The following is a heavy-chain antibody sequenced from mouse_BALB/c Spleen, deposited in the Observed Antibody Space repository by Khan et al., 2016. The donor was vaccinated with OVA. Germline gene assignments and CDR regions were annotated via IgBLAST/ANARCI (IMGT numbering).Heavy chain of an antibody. D-gene: IGHD2-12*01. Sequence: EVQLVESGTVLARPGASVKMSCKASGYIFTSYLIHWVKQRPGQGLEWIGDIYPGNNDTTYNQKFKDKAKLTATTSASTAYMELSSLTNEDSAVYYCTRGGYSSFAYWGQGTLVTVSA. CDR2: IYPGNNDT. CDR1: GYIFTSYL. J-gene: IGHJ3*01. CDR3: TRGGYSSFAY. V-gene: IGHV1-5*01.